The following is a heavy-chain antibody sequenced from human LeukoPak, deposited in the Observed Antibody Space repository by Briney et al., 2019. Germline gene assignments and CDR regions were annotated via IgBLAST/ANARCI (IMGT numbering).Heavy chain of an antibody. V-gene: IGHV3-21*01. CDR1: GFNFSSHS. CDR3: TRDFGGYCGGGSCYSGWSDY. J-gene: IGHJ4*02. CDR2: IISSGSYI. D-gene: IGHD2-15*01. Sequence: PGGSLRLSCAASGFNFSSHSMNWVRQAPGKGLEWVSSIISSGSYIYYADSVKGRFTISRDNAKNSLFLQMNSLRAEDTAVYYCTRDFGGYCGGGSCYSGWSDYWGQGTLVTVSS.